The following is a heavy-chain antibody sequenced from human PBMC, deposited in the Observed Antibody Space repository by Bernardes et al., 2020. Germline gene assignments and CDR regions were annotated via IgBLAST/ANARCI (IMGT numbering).Heavy chain of an antibody. CDR1: GFAISSYA. V-gene: IGHV3-23*01. J-gene: IGHJ4*02. CDR3: ARTYRIVPTADRLDY. CDR2: VSGSGLTFTT. D-gene: IGHD2-2*01. Sequence: GGSLRLSCAASGFAISSYAMSWVRQAPGKGLEWVSGVSGSGLTFTTQYADSVKGRFTISRDNSKNTLYLVMNSLRAEDTAIYYCARTYRIVPTADRLDYWGQGTLVTVSS.